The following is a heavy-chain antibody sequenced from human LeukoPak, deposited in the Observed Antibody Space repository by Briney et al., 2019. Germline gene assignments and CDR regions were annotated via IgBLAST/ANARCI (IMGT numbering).Heavy chain of an antibody. J-gene: IGHJ4*02. D-gene: IGHD2-21*02. Sequence: GGSLRLSCAASGFTFSDNGMNWVRQAPEKGLEWISYIGSSGNTIFYADSVRGRFTISRDNAKNSLFLQMNSLRVEDTAVYYCVRGLKTAYNYFDYWGQGTLVTVSS. V-gene: IGHV3-48*04. CDR2: IGSSGNTI. CDR3: VRGLKTAYNYFDY. CDR1: GFTFSDNG.